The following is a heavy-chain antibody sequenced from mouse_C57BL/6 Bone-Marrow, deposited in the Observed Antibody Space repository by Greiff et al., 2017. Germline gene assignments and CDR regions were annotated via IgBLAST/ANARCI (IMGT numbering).Heavy chain of an antibody. V-gene: IGHV1-61*01. D-gene: IGHD2-4*01. CDR1: GYTFTSYW. J-gene: IGHJ3*01. Sequence: QVQLQQSGAELVRPGSSVKLSCKASGYTFTSYWMDWVKQRPGQGLEWIGNIYPSDSETHYNQKFKDKATLTVDKSSSTAYMQLSSLTSEDSAVYYCAIYYDYGWFAYWGQGTLVTVSA. CDR2: IYPSDSET. CDR3: AIYYDYGWFAY.